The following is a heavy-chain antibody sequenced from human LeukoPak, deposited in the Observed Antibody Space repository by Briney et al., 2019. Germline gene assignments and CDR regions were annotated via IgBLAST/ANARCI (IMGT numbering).Heavy chain of an antibody. J-gene: IGHJ4*02. CDR3: AKMSGYFDY. Sequence: GGSLRLSCEGSGPTFSSYSMSWVRQAPGRGLEWVSAITASGGTTYYADSVTGRFTISRDNSKNTTYLQMNSLRAEDTAVYYCAKMSGYFDYWGQGTLVTVSS. CDR1: GPTFSSYS. V-gene: IGHV3-23*01. CDR2: ITASGGTT. D-gene: IGHD5/OR15-5a*01.